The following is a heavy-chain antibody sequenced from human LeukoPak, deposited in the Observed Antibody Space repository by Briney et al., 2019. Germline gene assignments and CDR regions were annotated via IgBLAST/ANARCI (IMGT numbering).Heavy chain of an antibody. Sequence: GESLKISCKGFGYSFTNYWIGWVRQMPGKGLEWMGIIYPGDLDTRYSPSFRGQVTISADKSISTAYLQWSSLKASDTALYYCARLSGGGYGGTFVPGGMGVWGQGTTVTVSS. J-gene: IGHJ6*02. D-gene: IGHD1-26*01. V-gene: IGHV5-51*01. CDR2: IYPGDLDT. CDR1: GYSFTNYW. CDR3: ARLSGGGYGGTFVPGGMGV.